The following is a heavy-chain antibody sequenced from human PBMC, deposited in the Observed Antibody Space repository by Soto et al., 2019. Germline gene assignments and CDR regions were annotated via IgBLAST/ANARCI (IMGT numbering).Heavy chain of an antibody. CDR2: ISAYNGNT. Sequence: ASVKVSCKASGYTFTSYGISWVQQAPGQGLEWMGWISAYNGNTNYAQKLQGRVTMTTDTSTSTAYMELRSLRSDDTAVYYCAISPDCSGGSCYSFFDYWGQGTLVTVSS. V-gene: IGHV1-18*01. CDR3: AISPDCSGGSCYSFFDY. CDR1: GYTFTSYG. D-gene: IGHD2-15*01. J-gene: IGHJ4*02.